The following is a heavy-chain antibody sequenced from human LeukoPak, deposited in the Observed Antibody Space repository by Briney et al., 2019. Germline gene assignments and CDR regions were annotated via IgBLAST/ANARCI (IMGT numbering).Heavy chain of an antibody. Sequence: GESLQISCKGSGYIFPNSSIAWVRQMPGTGLEWMGITYPGDSDTRYSPSFQGQVTISAAKSISTAYRKWSRLKASDTAMTSCARLLLLGTVKAPGYYWGQGTLVTVSS. CDR1: GYIFPNSS. CDR3: ARLLLLGTVKAPGYY. D-gene: IGHD2-21*01. CDR2: TYPGDSDT. J-gene: IGHJ4*02. V-gene: IGHV5-51*01.